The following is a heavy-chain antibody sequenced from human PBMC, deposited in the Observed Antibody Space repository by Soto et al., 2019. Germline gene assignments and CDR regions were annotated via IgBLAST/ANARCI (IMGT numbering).Heavy chain of an antibody. CDR1: GFTFSSYW. Sequence: GGSLRLSCAASGFTFSSYWMTWARQAPGKGLEWVASMNRDGSEKRYVDSVKGRFTISRDNAKNSLYLQMNSLRAEDTAVYYCARLYSSGWYDAFDIWGQGTMVTVSS. V-gene: IGHV3-7*01. D-gene: IGHD6-19*01. CDR2: MNRDGSEK. CDR3: ARLYSSGWYDAFDI. J-gene: IGHJ3*02.